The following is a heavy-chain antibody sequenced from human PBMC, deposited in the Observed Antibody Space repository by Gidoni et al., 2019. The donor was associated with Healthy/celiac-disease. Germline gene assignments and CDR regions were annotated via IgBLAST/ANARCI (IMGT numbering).Heavy chain of an antibody. CDR2: IKSKTDGGTT. J-gene: IGHJ6*02. D-gene: IGHD2-15*01. CDR1: GFTFSNAW. CDR3: TTDCSGGSCYYYYYYGMDV. V-gene: IGHV3-15*01. Sequence: EVQLVESGGGLVQPGGSLRLSCAASGFTFSNAWMRGVRQAPGKGLEWVGRIKSKTDGGTTDYAAPVKGRFTISRDDSKNTLYLQMNSLKTEDTAVYYCTTDCSGGSCYYYYYYGMDVWGQGTTVTVSS.